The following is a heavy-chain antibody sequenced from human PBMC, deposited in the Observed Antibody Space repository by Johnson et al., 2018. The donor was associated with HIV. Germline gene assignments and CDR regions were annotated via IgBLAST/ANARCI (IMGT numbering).Heavy chain of an antibody. CDR2: IGTAGDT. V-gene: IGHV3-13*01. J-gene: IGHJ3*01. D-gene: IGHD3-10*01. CDR1: GFTFSSYD. CDR3: ATLWFGEVSVYDAFDV. Sequence: VLLVESGGGVVQPGRSLRLSCAASGFTFSSYDMYWVRQTTGKGLEWVSAIGTAGDTYYPGSVKGRFTISRENAKNSLYLQMNSLRPEDSAVYYCATLWFGEVSVYDAFDVWGQGTMVTVSS.